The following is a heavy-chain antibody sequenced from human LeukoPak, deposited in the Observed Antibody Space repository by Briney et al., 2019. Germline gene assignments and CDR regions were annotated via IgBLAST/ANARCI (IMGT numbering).Heavy chain of an antibody. CDR1: GFTFDDYG. V-gene: IGHV3-20*04. CDR3: ARTCSGGSCYGGAFDI. J-gene: IGHJ3*02. D-gene: IGHD2-15*01. Sequence: PGGSLRLSCAASGFTFDDYGMSWVRQAPGKGLEWVSGINWNGGSTGYADSVKGRFTISRDNAKHSLYLQMNSLRAEDTALYYCARTCSGGSCYGGAFDIWGQGTMVTVSS. CDR2: INWNGGST.